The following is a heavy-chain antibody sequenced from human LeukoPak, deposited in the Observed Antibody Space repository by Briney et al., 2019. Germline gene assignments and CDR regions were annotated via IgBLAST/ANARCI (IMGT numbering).Heavy chain of an antibody. D-gene: IGHD6-13*01. CDR2: INPNSGGT. V-gene: IGHV1-2*02. J-gene: IGHJ6*03. CDR3: GYSSSWYDYYYMDV. Sequence: GASVKVSCKASVYTFTGYYMHWVRQAPGQGLEWMGWINPNSGGTNYAQKFQGRVTMTRDTSISTAYMELSRLRSDDTAVYYCGYSSSWYDYYYMDVWGKGTTVTVSS. CDR1: VYTFTGYY.